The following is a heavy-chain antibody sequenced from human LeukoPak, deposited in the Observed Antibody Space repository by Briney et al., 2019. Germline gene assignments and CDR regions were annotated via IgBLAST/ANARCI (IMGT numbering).Heavy chain of an antibody. V-gene: IGHV3-48*04. CDR3: ARDSAGGDNDYVDY. CDR2: ISSFSSTI. J-gene: IGHJ4*02. Sequence: GGSLRLSCAASGFTFSSYAMHWVRQAPGKGLEWVSYISSFSSTIYYADSVKGRFTISRDNAKNSLYLQMNSLRAEDTAVYYCARDSAGGDNDYVDYWGQGTLVTVSS. CDR1: GFTFSSYA. D-gene: IGHD5-24*01.